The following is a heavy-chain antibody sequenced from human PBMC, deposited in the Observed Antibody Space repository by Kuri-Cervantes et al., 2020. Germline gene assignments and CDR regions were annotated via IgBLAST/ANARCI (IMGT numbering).Heavy chain of an antibody. D-gene: IGHD1-26*01. V-gene: IGHV3-23*01. Sequence: GESLKISCAASGFTFSSYAMSWVRQAPGKGLEWVSAISGSGGSTYYADSVKGRFTISRDNSKNTLYLQMNSLRAEDTAVYYCATHSVGATTSWGYFDYWGQGTLVTVSS. CDR2: ISGSGGST. CDR3: ATHSVGATTSWGYFDY. CDR1: GFTFSSYA. J-gene: IGHJ4*02.